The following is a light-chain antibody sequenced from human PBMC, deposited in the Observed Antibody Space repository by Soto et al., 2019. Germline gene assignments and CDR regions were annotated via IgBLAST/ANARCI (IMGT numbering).Light chain of an antibody. J-gene: IGKJ2*01. V-gene: IGKV1-39*01. Sequence: DIQMTQSPSSLSASVGDRVTITCRASQSISSSLNWYQQKPGKAPELLIYDASNLQSGVPSRFSGSGSGTDFTLTISSLQPEDFATYYCQQSYSSPQMYTFGQGTKLEIK. CDR1: QSISSS. CDR2: DAS. CDR3: QQSYSSPQMYT.